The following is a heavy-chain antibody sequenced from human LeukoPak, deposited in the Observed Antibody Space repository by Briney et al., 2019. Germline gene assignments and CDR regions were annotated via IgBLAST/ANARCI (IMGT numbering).Heavy chain of an antibody. CDR1: GGTFSSYA. J-gene: IGHJ5*02. CDR2: IIPIFGTA. V-gene: IGHV1-69*01. Sequence: SVKASCKASGGTFSSYAISWVRQAPGQGLEWMGGIIPIFGTANYAQKFQGRVTITADESTSTAYMELSSLRSEDTAVYYCARDIRPMITFGGVGNWFDPWGQGTLVTVSS. CDR3: ARDIRPMITFGGVGNWFDP. D-gene: IGHD3-16*01.